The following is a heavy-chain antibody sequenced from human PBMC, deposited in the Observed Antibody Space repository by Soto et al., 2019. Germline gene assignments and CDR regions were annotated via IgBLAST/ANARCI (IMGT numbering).Heavy chain of an antibody. CDR3: ARARMVRGVIYYYCMDV. CDR2: IYYSGST. V-gene: IGHV4-31*11. D-gene: IGHD3-10*01. J-gene: IGHJ6*02. CDR1: GGSISSGGNY. Sequence: QVQLQESGPGLVKSSQTLSLTCAVSGGSISSGGNYWSWIRQHPGKGLEWIGYIYYSGSTYYNPSTKSRVTISVDTSKNLFSLKLNSVTAADTAVYYCARARMVRGVIYYYCMDVWGQGTTVTVSS.